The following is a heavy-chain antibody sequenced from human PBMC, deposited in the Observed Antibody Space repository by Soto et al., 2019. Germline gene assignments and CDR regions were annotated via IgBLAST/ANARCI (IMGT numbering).Heavy chain of an antibody. CDR2: IYPGDSDT. J-gene: IGHJ4*02. D-gene: IGHD6-6*01. Sequence: GESLKISCKGSGYSFTSYWIGWVRQMPGKGLEWMGTIYPGDSDTRYSPSFQGQVTISADKSISTAYLQWSSLKASGTAMYYCARSAQLARPYYFDYWGQGTLVTVSS. CDR3: ARSAQLARPYYFDY. V-gene: IGHV5-51*01. CDR1: GYSFTSYW.